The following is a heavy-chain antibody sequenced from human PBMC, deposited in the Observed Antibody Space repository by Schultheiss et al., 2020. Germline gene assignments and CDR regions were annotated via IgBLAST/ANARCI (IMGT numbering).Heavy chain of an antibody. Sequence: SETLSLTCTVSGGSISSSSYYWGWIRQPPGKGLEWIGYIYYSGSTNYNPSLKSRVTISVDTSKNQFSLKLSSVTAADTAVYYCARSPSSGFDYWGQGTRVTVSS. CDR2: IYYSGST. CDR3: ARSPSSGFDY. J-gene: IGHJ4*02. V-gene: IGHV4-61*05. CDR1: GGSISSSSYY. D-gene: IGHD6-19*01.